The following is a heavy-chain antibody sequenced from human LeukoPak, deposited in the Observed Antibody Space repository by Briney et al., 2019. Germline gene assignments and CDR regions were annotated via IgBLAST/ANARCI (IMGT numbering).Heavy chain of an antibody. CDR1: GYTFTSYF. CDR2: INPNSGGT. V-gene: IGHV1-2*02. J-gene: IGHJ5*02. D-gene: IGHD6-19*01. Sequence: ASVKVSCKASGYTFTSYFMHWVRQAPGQGLEWMGWINPNSGGTDYAQKFKGRVTMARDTSISTAYMELSRLRSDDAAVYYCARDGEQWLLSYNWFDPWGQGTLVTVSS. CDR3: ARDGEQWLLSYNWFDP.